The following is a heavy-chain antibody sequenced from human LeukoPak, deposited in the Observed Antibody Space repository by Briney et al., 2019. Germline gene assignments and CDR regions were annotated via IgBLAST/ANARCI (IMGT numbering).Heavy chain of an antibody. CDR3: AKDGMYSSSSSYYFDY. D-gene: IGHD6-6*01. CDR2: ISSSGGTT. J-gene: IGHJ4*02. Sequence: GGSLRLSCAASGFTFSDYYMSWIRQAPGKGLEWVSTISSSGGTTYYADSVKGRFTISRDYSKNTLYLQMNSLRAEDTAVYYCAKDGMYSSSSSYYFDYWGQGTLVTVSS. CDR1: GFTFSDYY. V-gene: IGHV3-23*01.